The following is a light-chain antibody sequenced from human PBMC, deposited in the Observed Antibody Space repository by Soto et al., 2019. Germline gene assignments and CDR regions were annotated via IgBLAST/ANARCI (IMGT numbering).Light chain of an antibody. J-gene: IGKJ1*01. V-gene: IGKV3-15*01. CDR1: QSVSSN. CDR2: RAS. CDR3: QHYNNWPPWT. Sequence: EIVMTQSPATLSVSPGERATLSCRASQSVSSNLAWYQQKPGQAPRLLIYRASTRATGIPARFSGSGSGTEFTLTISSLQSADFAVYSCQHYNNWPPWTFGQGTKVEIK.